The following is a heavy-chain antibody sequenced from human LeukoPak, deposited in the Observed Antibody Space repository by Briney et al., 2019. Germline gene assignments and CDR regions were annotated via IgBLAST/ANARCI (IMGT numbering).Heavy chain of an antibody. Sequence: PGGSLRLSCAASGFTFSSYDLTWVRQAPGKGLEWVSTISAGGGITYYADSVKGRFTISRDNSKNTLSLQINSLRADDTAVYYCAIGLRYRGYWGQGTLVTVSS. J-gene: IGHJ4*02. CDR3: AIGLRYRGY. V-gene: IGHV3-23*01. CDR1: GFTFSSYD. D-gene: IGHD1-1*01. CDR2: ISAGGGIT.